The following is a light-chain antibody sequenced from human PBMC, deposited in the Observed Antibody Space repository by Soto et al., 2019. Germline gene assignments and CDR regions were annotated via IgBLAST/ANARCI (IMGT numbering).Light chain of an antibody. CDR2: GNS. V-gene: IGLV1-40*01. CDR3: QSYDSSLGGWV. CDR1: SSNIGAGYD. J-gene: IGLJ3*02. Sequence: QSVLTQPPSASGSPGQRVTISCTGSSSNIGAGYDVHWYQQLPGTAPKLLIYGNSNRPSGVPDRFSGSKSGTSASLAITGLRAEDEADYYCQSYDSSLGGWVFGGGTKLTVL.